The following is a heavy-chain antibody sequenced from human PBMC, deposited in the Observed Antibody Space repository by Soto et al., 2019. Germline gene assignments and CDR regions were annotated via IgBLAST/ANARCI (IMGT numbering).Heavy chain of an antibody. CDR2: INAGNGNT. Sequence: ASVKVSCKASGYTFTSYAMHWVRQAPGQRLEWMGWINAGNGNTKYSQKFQGRVTITRDTSASTAYMELSSLRSEDTAVYYCARASWLAEAFDIWGQGTMVTVSS. CDR1: GYTFTSYA. D-gene: IGHD2-2*01. CDR3: ARASWLAEAFDI. V-gene: IGHV1-3*01. J-gene: IGHJ3*02.